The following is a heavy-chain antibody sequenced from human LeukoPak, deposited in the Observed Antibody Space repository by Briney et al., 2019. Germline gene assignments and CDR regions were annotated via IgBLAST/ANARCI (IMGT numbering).Heavy chain of an antibody. Sequence: GGSLRLSCEASGFSFRSYWMGWVRQPPGKGLEWVASLNQDGSGKYYLDSVKGRFTISRDNSKNTLYLQMNSLRTEDTAVYYCARHRGPSLHSSGYFDYWGQGTLVTVSS. V-gene: IGHV3-7*02. CDR3: ARHRGPSLHSSGYFDY. J-gene: IGHJ4*02. CDR2: LNQDGSGK. D-gene: IGHD3-22*01. CDR1: GFSFRSYW.